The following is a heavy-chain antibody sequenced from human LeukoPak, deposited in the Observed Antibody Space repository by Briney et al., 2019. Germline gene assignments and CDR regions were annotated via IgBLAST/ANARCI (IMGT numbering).Heavy chain of an antibody. CDR1: GFTFDDYV. CDR2: LYSSGSP. Sequence: GGSLRLSCAASGFTFDDYVMHWVRQVPGKGLEWVSVLYSSGSPHYVDSVEGRFTISRDNSKNTLYLQMTSLRAEDTAVYYCTTGEGELPFDYWGQGTLVTVSS. J-gene: IGHJ4*02. D-gene: IGHD1-26*01. V-gene: IGHV3-53*01. CDR3: TTGEGELPFDY.